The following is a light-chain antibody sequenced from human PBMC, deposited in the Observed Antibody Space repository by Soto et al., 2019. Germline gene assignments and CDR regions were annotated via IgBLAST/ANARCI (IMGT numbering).Light chain of an antibody. CDR1: KSISSY. CDR3: KQSYSTPPIT. CDR2: AAS. Sequence: DIQMTQSPSSLSASVGDRVTITCRASKSISSYLTGYQQKPGKAPKLLIYAASSLQSGVQSRFSGSGSGPDFPLTISSLQPEDFATYYCKQSYSTPPITFGQGNRRRL. V-gene: IGKV1-39*01. J-gene: IGKJ5*01.